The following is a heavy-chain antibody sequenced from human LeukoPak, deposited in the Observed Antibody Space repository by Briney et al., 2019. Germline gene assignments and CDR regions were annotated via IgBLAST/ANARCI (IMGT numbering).Heavy chain of an antibody. D-gene: IGHD3-9*01. CDR2: INQSGST. Sequence: SETLSLACAVYGGSFSGYYWSWLRQPPGKGGEWGGEINQSGSTNYNASLKSRVTISVDTSKNQFSLKLSSVTAADTAVYYCAKGWLLYYMDVWGNGATVTVSS. V-gene: IGHV4-34*01. CDR3: AKGWLLYYMDV. J-gene: IGHJ6*03. CDR1: GGSFSGYY.